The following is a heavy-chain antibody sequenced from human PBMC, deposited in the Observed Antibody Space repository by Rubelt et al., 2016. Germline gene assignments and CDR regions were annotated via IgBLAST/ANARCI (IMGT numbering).Heavy chain of an antibody. J-gene: IGHJ1*01. D-gene: IGHD2-8*01. CDR2: ISAYNGNT. Sequence: GAEVKKPGASVKVSCKASGYTFTSYGISWVRQAPGQGLEWMGWISAYNGNTNYAQKLQGRVTMTTDTSTSTAYMELRSLRSDDTAVYYCARMPRRGYCTNGVCYTGEYFQDWGQGTLVTVSS. CDR3: ARMPRRGYCTNGVCYTGEYFQD. V-gene: IGHV1-18*01. CDR1: GYTFTSYG.